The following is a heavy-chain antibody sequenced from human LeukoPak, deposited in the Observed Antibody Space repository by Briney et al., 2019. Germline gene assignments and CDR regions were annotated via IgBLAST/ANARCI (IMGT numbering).Heavy chain of an antibody. V-gene: IGHV3-30-3*01. J-gene: IGHJ6*02. Sequence: GGSLRLSCAASGFTFSSYAMHWVRQAPGKGLEWVAVISYDGSNKYYADSVKGRFTISRDNSKNTLYLQMNSLRAEDTAVCYCAREPYGSGSYSLYYYYGMDVWGQGTTVTVSS. CDR2: ISYDGSNK. D-gene: IGHD3-10*01. CDR3: AREPYGSGSYSLYYYYGMDV. CDR1: GFTFSSYA.